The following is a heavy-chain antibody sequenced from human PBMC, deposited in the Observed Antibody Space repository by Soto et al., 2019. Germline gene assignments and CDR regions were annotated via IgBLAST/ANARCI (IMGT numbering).Heavy chain of an antibody. CDR1: GYTFTSYA. CDR2: INPNSGNT. J-gene: IGHJ6*02. V-gene: IGHV1-8*02. Sequence: ASVTVSCKASGYTFTSYAMNWVRQAPGQGLEWMGWINPNSGNTGYAQKFQGRVTITMNTSISTAYMQLSSLRSEDTAVYYCARGRLRLGEFFPRPTWGMDVWGQGTTVTVSS. D-gene: IGHD3-16*01. CDR3: ARGRLRLGEFFPRPTWGMDV.